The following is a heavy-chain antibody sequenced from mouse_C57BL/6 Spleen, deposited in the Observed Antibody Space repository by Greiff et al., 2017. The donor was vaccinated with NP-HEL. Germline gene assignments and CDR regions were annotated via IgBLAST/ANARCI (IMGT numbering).Heavy chain of an antibody. D-gene: IGHD1-1*01. J-gene: IGHJ2*01. CDR2: IHPNSGST. CDR1: GYTFTSYW. Sequence: VQLQQPGAELVKPGASVKLSCKASGYTFTSYWMHWVKQRPGQGLEWIGMIHPNSGSTNYNEKFKSKATLTVDKSSSTAYMQLSSLTSEDSAVYYCASPYYYGSSGDYWGQGTTLTVSS. V-gene: IGHV1-64*01. CDR3: ASPYYYGSSGDY.